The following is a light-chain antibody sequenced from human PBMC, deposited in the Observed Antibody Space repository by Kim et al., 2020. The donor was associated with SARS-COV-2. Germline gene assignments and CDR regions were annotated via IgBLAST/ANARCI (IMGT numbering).Light chain of an antibody. CDR3: QKCDSAPWT. Sequence: APVGDIVTITCRASQDISNYLAWFQLKPGKAPKLLIYAASALQPGVPSRFSGSGSGTDFTLTVTSLQPEDVATYYCQKCDSAPWTFGQGTKVDIK. CDR1: QDISNY. V-gene: IGKV1-27*01. CDR2: AAS. J-gene: IGKJ1*01.